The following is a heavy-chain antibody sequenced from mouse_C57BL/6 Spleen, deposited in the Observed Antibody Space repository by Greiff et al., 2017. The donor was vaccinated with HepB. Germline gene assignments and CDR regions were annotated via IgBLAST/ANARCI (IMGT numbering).Heavy chain of an antibody. D-gene: IGHD2-3*01. V-gene: IGHV1-82*01. CDR2: IYPGDGDT. CDR1: GYAFSSSW. Sequence: VQLQQSGPELVKPGASVKISCKASGYAFSSSWMNWVKQRPGKGLEWIGLIYPGDGDTNYNGKFKGKATLTADKSSSTAYMQLSSLTSEDSAVYVCAVWLLLKYFDVWGTGTTVTVSS. CDR3: AVWLLLKYFDV. J-gene: IGHJ1*03.